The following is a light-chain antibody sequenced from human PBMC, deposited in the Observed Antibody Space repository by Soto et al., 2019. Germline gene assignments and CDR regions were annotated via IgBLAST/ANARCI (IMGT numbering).Light chain of an antibody. CDR3: PQSYSTPRT. CDR1: QRISSY. J-gene: IGKJ1*01. CDR2: AAS. V-gene: IGKV1-39*01. Sequence: IQMTQSPSSLSASVGDRVAITCRASQRISSYLNWYQQKPGKAPKLLIYAASTLQSGVPSRFSGSGSGTAFTLTISSLQPEDFATYYCPQSYSTPRTSGQGTSV.